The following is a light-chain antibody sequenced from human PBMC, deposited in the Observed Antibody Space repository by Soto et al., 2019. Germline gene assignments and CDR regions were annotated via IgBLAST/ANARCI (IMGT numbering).Light chain of an antibody. CDR1: SSDVGGYNY. V-gene: IGLV2-11*01. J-gene: IGLJ2*01. CDR2: DVN. CDR3: CSYANSHVV. Sequence: QSALTQPRSVSGSPGQSVTISCTGTSSDVGGYNYVSWYQQHPGRAPKLIIYDVNKQPSGIPDRFSGSKSGNTASLTVSGLQAEDEGDYYCCSYANSHVVFGGGTKVIVL.